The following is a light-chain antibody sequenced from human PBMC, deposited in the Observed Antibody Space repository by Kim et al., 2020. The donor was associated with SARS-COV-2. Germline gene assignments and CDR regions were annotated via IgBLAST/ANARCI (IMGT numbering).Light chain of an antibody. V-gene: IGLV3-19*01. CDR3: YSRDSSGSHWV. Sequence: SSELTQDPAVSVALGQTVRIICQGDNLRTSYASWYQVKPGQAPVLVIHSKNKRPSGIPDRISGSMSGDTATLTITGAQAEDEADYYCYSRDSSGSHWVFGGGTQLTVL. CDR1: NLRTSY. J-gene: IGLJ3*02. CDR2: SKN.